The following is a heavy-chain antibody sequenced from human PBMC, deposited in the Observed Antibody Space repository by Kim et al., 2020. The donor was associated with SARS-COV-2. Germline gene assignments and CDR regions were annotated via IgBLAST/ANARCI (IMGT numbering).Heavy chain of an antibody. CDR1: GFTFSDYY. CDR3: ARDMFGEGGDY. J-gene: IGHJ4*02. Sequence: GGSLRLSCAASGFTFSDYYMSWIRQAPGKGLEWVSYISSSSSYTNYADSVKGRFTISRDNAKNSLYLQMNSLRAEDTAVYYCARDMFGEGGDYWGQGTLVTVSS. V-gene: IGHV3-11*05. CDR2: ISSSSSYT. D-gene: IGHD3-10*02.